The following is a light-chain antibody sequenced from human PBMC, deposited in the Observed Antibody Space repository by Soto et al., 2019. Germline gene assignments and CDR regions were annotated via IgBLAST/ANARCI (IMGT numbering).Light chain of an antibody. CDR3: SSYTSSSTLA. CDR1: SSDVGGYNY. V-gene: IGLV2-14*01. Sequence: QSDLTQPASGTGVARQWLTISRTGTSSDVGGYNYVSWYQQHPGKAPKLMIYDVSNRPSGVSNRFSGSKSGNTASLTISGLQAEDEADYYCSSYTSSSTLAFGTGSKVTVL. CDR2: DVS. J-gene: IGLJ1*01.